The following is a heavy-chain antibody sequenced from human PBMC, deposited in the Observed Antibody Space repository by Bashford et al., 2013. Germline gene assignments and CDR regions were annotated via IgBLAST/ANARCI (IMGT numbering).Heavy chain of an antibody. J-gene: IGHJ4*02. CDR1: VVPSVMTG. D-gene: IGHD6-19*01. V-gene: IGHV4-4*02. Sequence: SSETPVPSPALSLVVPSVMTGGVGSASPPGKGLEWIGEIYHSGSTNYNPSLKSRVTISVDTSKNQFSLKLSSVTAADTAVYYCARDIAVVYYFDYWGQGTLVTVSS. CDR2: IYHSGST. CDR3: ARDIAVVYYFDY.